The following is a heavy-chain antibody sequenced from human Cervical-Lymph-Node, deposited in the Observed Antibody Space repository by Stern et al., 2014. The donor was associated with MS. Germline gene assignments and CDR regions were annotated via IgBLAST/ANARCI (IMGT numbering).Heavy chain of an antibody. CDR2: IWYDGSNK. V-gene: IGHV3-33*01. CDR1: GFTFSSYG. J-gene: IGHJ3*02. Sequence: DQLVESGGGVVQPGRSLRLSCAASGFTFSSYGMHWVRQAPGKGLEWVAVIWYDGSNKYYADSVKGRFTISRDNSKNTLYLQMNSLRAEDTAVYYCARDDDSSGTHAFDIWGQGTMVTVSS. CDR3: ARDDDSSGTHAFDI. D-gene: IGHD3-22*01.